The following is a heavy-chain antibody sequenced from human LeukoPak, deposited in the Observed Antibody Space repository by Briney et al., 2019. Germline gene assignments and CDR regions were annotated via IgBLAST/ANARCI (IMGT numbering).Heavy chain of an antibody. CDR1: GGSISSGSYY. CDR3: AREVENTSGWYSHFDY. V-gene: IGHV4-61*02. J-gene: IGHJ4*02. CDR2: IYTSGST. Sequence: SQTLSLTCTVSGGSISSGSYYWSWIRQPAGKGLEWIGRIYTSGSTNYNPSLKSRVTISVDTSKNQFSLKLSSVTAADTAVYYCAREVENTSGWYSHFDYWGQGTLVTVSS. D-gene: IGHD6-19*01.